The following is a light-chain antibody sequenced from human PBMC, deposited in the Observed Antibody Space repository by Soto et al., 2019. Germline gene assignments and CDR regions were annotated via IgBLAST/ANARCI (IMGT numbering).Light chain of an antibody. J-gene: IGKJ4*01. CDR3: QHYDHVPLS. CDR2: DSS. V-gene: IGKV1-33*01. Sequence: DIQMTQSPSSLSASVGDRVTITCQVSQGINHYLNWYQQKPGKAPKLLIYDSSNLKTGVPSRFSGSGSETDFTLTISSLQPDDVATYYCQHYDHVPLSFGGGTKVEIK. CDR1: QGINHY.